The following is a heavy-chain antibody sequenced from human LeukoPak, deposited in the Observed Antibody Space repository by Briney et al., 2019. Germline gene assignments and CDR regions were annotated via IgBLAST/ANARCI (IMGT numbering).Heavy chain of an antibody. CDR2: INHSGST. D-gene: IGHD4-17*01. V-gene: IGHV4-34*01. J-gene: IGHJ4*02. CDR1: GGSFSGYY. Sequence: SETLSLTCAVYGGSFSGYYWSWIRQPPGKGLEWIGEINHSGSTNYNPSLKSRVTISVDTSKNQFSLKLSPVTAADTAVYYCARGSGYGDYYFDYWGQGTLVTVSS. CDR3: ARGSGYGDYYFDY.